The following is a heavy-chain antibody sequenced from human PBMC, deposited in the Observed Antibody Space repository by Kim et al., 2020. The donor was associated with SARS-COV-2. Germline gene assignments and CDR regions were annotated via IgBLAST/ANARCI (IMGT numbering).Heavy chain of an antibody. J-gene: IGHJ6*02. V-gene: IGHV4-39*01. CDR1: GGYISSTSYY. Sequence: SETLSLTCTVSGGYISSTSYYWGWFRQPPGEGLEWIGNTKYSGNTYYSPSLKSRATISADTSNNQFSLKVTSVTAADSAVYYCARISTSPEEKSYYYHMDVWGHGITVTVSS. D-gene: IGHD6-6*01. CDR3: ARISTSPEEKSYYYHMDV. CDR2: TKYSGNT.